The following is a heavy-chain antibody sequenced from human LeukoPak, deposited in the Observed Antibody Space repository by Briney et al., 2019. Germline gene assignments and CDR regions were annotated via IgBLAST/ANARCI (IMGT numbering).Heavy chain of an antibody. J-gene: IGHJ4*02. V-gene: IGHV3-33*08. D-gene: IGHD1-1*01. CDR3: ARIQLARRPTLGVDY. Sequence: PGGSLRLSCAASGSTLSSYGVLWVRQAPGEGLVGVAVIWYDGSKKYYADSVKGRFTISRDNSKNTLYLQMNSLRAEDTSVYYCARIQLARRPTLGVDYWGQGTLVTVSS. CDR1: GSTLSSYG. CDR2: IWYDGSKK.